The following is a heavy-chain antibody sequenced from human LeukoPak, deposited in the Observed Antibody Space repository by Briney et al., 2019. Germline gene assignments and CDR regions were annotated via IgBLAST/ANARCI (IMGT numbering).Heavy chain of an antibody. Sequence: PSETLSLTCTVSGGSISSYYWSWIRQPPGRGLEWIGYIHYSGSINSNPSLKSRVTISVDTSKNQFSLRLSSVTAADTAVYYCARQHGDYRPPYYYYMDVWGKGTTVTVSS. CDR3: ARQHGDYRPPYYYYMDV. CDR1: GGSISSYY. CDR2: IHYSGSI. D-gene: IGHD4-17*01. V-gene: IGHV4-59*01. J-gene: IGHJ6*03.